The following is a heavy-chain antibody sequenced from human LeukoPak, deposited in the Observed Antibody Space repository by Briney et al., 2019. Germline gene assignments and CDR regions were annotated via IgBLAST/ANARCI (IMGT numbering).Heavy chain of an antibody. CDR2: ISYDGSNK. V-gene: IGHV3-30*04. J-gene: IGHJ3*02. CDR3: ARAPIVVVPAAIQGAFDI. Sequence: GRSLRLSCAASGFTFSSYAMHWVRQAPGKGLEWVAVISYDGSNKYYADSVKGRFTISRDNSKNTLHLQMNSLRAEDTAVYYCARAPIVVVPAAIQGAFDIWGQGTMVTVSS. D-gene: IGHD2-2*01. CDR1: GFTFSSYA.